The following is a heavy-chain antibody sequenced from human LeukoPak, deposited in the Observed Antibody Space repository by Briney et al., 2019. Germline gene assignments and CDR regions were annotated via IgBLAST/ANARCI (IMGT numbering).Heavy chain of an antibody. J-gene: IGHJ4*02. CDR2: ISYDGSNK. CDR1: GFTFSSYA. CDR3: ARDWSWGGSYQTHFDY. Sequence: GRSLRLSCAASGFTFSSYAMHWVRQAPGKGLEWVAVISYDGSNKYYADSVKGRFTISRDNSKNTLYLQMNSLRAEDTAVYYCARDWSWGGSYQTHFDYWGQGTLVTVSS. V-gene: IGHV3-30*01. D-gene: IGHD1-26*01.